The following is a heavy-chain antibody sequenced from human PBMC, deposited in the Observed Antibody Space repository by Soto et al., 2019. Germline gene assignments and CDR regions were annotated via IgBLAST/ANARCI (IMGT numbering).Heavy chain of an antibody. J-gene: IGHJ4*02. V-gene: IGHV3-30*18. CDR1: GFTFSSYG. Sequence: QVQLVESGGGVVQPGRSLRLSCAASGFTFSSYGMHWVRQAPGKGLEWVAVISYDGSNKYYADSVKGRFIISRDNSKNTLYLQMNSLRAEDTAVYYCAKSRKQWLVEGNYFDYWGQGTLVTVSS. CDR3: AKSRKQWLVEGNYFDY. CDR2: ISYDGSNK. D-gene: IGHD6-19*01.